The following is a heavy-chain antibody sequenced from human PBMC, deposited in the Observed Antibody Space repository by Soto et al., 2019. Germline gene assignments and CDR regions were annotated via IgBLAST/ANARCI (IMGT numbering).Heavy chain of an antibody. V-gene: IGHV4-4*07. CDR2: LYNSGST. J-gene: IGHJ4*02. CDR1: GDSISDYY. Sequence: QVQLRESGPGLVKPSETLSVTCTVSGDSISDYYWSWIRQPAGKGLEWIGRLYNSGSTKSNPSLKRGVTMSADTSKNHLSLSLSSVTAADTAIYFCARRGSASYWIDFWGQGTLVTVSS. D-gene: IGHD3-10*01. CDR3: ARRGSASYWIDF.